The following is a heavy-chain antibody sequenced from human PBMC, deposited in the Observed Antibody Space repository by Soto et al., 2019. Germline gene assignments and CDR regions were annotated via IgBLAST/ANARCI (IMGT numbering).Heavy chain of an antibody. V-gene: IGHV1-69*13. CDR2: IIPIVGTA. CDR1: PGTFSSYA. Sequence: SVNVASTASPGTFSSYAISWLRQAPRQGLEWRGWIIPIVGTANYAQKFQGRVTTTADESTSTAYLELSSLRSEDTAVYYCAKSAIFGVVISSPFDYWGQGTLVTVSS. D-gene: IGHD3-3*01. J-gene: IGHJ4*02. CDR3: AKSAIFGVVISSPFDY.